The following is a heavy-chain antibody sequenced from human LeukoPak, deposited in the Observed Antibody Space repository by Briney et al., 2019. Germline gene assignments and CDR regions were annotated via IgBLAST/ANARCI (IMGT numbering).Heavy chain of an antibody. J-gene: IGHJ4*02. CDR3: ARIKAGYSRYYFDY. CDR1: GGSLSGYY. Sequence: SETLSLTCSVSGGSLSGYYWTWIRQPPGKGLEWMGYRYYSGSTTYNPSLRSRVTISVDTSKNQFSLKLSSVTAADTAVYYCARIKAGYSRYYFDYWGQGTLVTVSS. D-gene: IGHD6-13*01. CDR2: RYYSGST. V-gene: IGHV4-59*08.